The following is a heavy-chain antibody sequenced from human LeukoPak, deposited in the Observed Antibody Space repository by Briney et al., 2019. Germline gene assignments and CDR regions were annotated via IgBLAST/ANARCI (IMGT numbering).Heavy chain of an antibody. Sequence: GASVKVSCKVSGYTLTELSMHWVRQAPGQGLEWMGWISAYNGNTNYAQKLQGRVTMTTDTSTSTAYMELRSLRSDDTAVYYCARAMIVPHYYYYGMDVWGQGTTVTVSS. J-gene: IGHJ6*02. CDR3: ARAMIVPHYYYYGMDV. D-gene: IGHD3-22*01. CDR2: ISAYNGNT. CDR1: GYTLTELS. V-gene: IGHV1-18*01.